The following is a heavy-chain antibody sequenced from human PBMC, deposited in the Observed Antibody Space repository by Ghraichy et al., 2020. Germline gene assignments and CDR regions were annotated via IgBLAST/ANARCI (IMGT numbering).Heavy chain of an antibody. CDR1: GGSITSDNYS. Sequence: LSLTCAVSGGSITSDNYSWSWIRQPPGKGLECVGYIYHSGSTYYNPSLKSRVTISVDRSKNQFSLRLTSVTAADTAVYFCARVGWGSLPYFDYWGQGTLVTVSS. J-gene: IGHJ4*02. V-gene: IGHV4-30-2*01. CDR2: IYHSGST. D-gene: IGHD7-27*01. CDR3: ARVGWGSLPYFDY.